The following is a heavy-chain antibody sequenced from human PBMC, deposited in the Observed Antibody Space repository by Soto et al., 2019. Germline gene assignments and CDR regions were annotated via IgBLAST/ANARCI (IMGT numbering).Heavy chain of an antibody. V-gene: IGHV3-15*01. CDR1: GFSFTYAW. J-gene: IGHJ5*02. Sequence: EVQLVESGGGLVEPGGSLRLSCAASGFSFTYAWMTWVRQAPGKGLEWVGRIKTTADGGTTDYAAPVKGRFTISRDDSKTPHYRQRNTLKPEDTAVYYVTTSGPHRSSSTCFDPWGQGTLVTFS. D-gene: IGHD6-6*01. CDR2: IKTTADGGTT. CDR3: TTSGPHRSSSTCFDP.